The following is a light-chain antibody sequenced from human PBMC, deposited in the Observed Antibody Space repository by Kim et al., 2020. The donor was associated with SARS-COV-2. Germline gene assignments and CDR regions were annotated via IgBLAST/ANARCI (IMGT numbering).Light chain of an antibody. V-gene: IGKV3-11*01. CDR1: QSVNYF. Sequence: EVVLTQSPATLSLSPGDRATLSCRASQSVNYFLAWYQLRPGQAPRLLIYDASDRATGIPARFSGTGSGTDFTLTISSLEPEDFAVYYCQQRSNWPPTFGGGTKVDIK. CDR3: QQRSNWPPT. CDR2: DAS. J-gene: IGKJ4*01.